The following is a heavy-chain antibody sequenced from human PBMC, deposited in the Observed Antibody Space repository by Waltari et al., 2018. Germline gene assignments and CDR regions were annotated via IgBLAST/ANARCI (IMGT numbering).Heavy chain of an antibody. CDR2: VCSGGST. V-gene: IGHV3-23*01. D-gene: IGHD1-1*01. CDR1: AFTFRRYA. J-gene: IGHJ4*02. CDR3: SRGSGYFFDY. Sequence: EVQLLESGGGLVQPGGSLSLSCAASAFTFRRYAVWWVRQASGKGLEWVATVCSGGSTYYADSVKGRFTISKDSPQNTLYLQMSSLRAEDTAVYYCSRGSGYFFDYWGQGTLVTVSS.